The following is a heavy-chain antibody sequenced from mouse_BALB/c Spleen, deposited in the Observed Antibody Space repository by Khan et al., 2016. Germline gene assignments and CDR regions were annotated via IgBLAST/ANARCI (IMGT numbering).Heavy chain of an antibody. J-gene: IGHJ2*01. CDR2: INNNGGNT. V-gene: IGHV5-6-3*01. Sequence: EVELVESGGGLVQPGGSLKLSCAASGFTFSSYGMSWVRQTPDKRLELVATINNNGGNTYYPDNMKGRFTMSRDNAKNTLYLQMNSLKSEDTAMYYCTRICNYGSPYFDFWGQGTTLTVSS. CDR1: GFTFSSYG. CDR3: TRICNYGSPYFDF. D-gene: IGHD1-1*01.